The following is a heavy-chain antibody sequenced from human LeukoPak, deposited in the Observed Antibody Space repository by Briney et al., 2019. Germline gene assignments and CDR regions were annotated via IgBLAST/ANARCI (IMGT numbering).Heavy chain of an antibody. J-gene: IGHJ6*03. V-gene: IGHV3-9*01. CDR2: ISWNSGSI. CDR3: AKDSVYDILTGYMDV. Sequence: PGGSLRLSCAASGFTFDDYAMHWVRQAPGKGLEWVSGISWNSGSIGYADSVKGRFTISRDNAKNSLYLQMNSLRAEDTALYYCAKDSVYDILTGYMDVWGKGTTVTISS. CDR1: GFTFDDYA. D-gene: IGHD3-9*01.